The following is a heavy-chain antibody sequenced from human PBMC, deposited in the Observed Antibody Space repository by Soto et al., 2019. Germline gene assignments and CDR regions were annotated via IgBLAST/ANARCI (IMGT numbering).Heavy chain of an antibody. CDR1: GASLSNDY. Sequence: QVQLQESGPGLVRPSETLSLTCSVSGASLSNDYWNWIRQSPGKGLEWNGDIYHSGYTKYNPSFECRVTISIDPSKTQFSLKLTSVTAADTAVYYCARERAIFGVVTFDFWGQGTLVTVSS. CDR3: ARERAIFGVVTFDF. CDR2: IYHSGYT. V-gene: IGHV4-59*01. J-gene: IGHJ4*02. D-gene: IGHD3-3*01.